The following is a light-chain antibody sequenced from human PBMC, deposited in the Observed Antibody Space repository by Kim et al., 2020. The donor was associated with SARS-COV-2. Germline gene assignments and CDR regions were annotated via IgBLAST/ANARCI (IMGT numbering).Light chain of an antibody. CDR3: ATWDDSLNGPYV. CDR1: TSNIGSTC. Sequence: RVTISCSGTTSNIGSTCVNWYPQPTGTTPKLVIYSTKPRPSGVPDRFSGSKSGTSASLAISGLQSEDEGTYYCATWDDSLNGPYVFGSGTKVTVL. J-gene: IGLJ1*01. CDR2: STK. V-gene: IGLV1-44*01.